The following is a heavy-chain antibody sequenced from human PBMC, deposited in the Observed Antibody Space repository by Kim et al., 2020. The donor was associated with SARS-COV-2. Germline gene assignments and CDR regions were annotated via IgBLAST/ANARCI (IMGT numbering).Heavy chain of an antibody. CDR2: IKSKTDGGTT. CDR1: GFTFSNAW. D-gene: IGHD3-10*01. CDR3: TTDPGNTMVRGVNTYYYYGMDV. J-gene: IGHJ6*02. Sequence: GGSLRLSCAASGFTFSNAWMSWVRQAPGKGLEWVGRIKSKTDGGTTDYAAPVKGRFTISRDDSKNTLYLQMNSLKTEDTAVYYCTTDPGNTMVRGVNTYYYYGMDVWGQGTTVTVSS. V-gene: IGHV3-15*01.